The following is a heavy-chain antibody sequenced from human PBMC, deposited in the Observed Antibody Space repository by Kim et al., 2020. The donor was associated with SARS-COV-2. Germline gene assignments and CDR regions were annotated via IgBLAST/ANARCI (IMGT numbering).Heavy chain of an antibody. CDR3: ARDNYYDSKRFDY. D-gene: IGHD3-22*01. Sequence: SETLSLTCTVSGGSVSSGSYYWSWIRQPPGKGLEWIGYIYYSGSTNYNPSLKSRVTISVDTSKNQFSLKLSSVTAADTAVYYCARDNYYDSKRFDYWGQGTLVTVSS. V-gene: IGHV4-61*01. CDR1: GGSVSSGSYY. CDR2: IYYSGST. J-gene: IGHJ4*02.